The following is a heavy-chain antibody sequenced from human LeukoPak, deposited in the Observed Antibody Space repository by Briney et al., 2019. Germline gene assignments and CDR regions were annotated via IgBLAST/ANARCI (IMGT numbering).Heavy chain of an antibody. J-gene: IGHJ4*02. D-gene: IGHD3-10*01. CDR2: ISSSSSTI. V-gene: IGHV3-48*01. Sequence: GGSLRLSCAASGFIFTSYSMNWVRQAPGKGLEWISYISSSSSTIYYADSVRGRFTISRDNAKNSLYLQMNSLRVEDTAVYYCVRDRHYIGNREVRFPYWGQGALVTVSS. CDR3: VRDRHYIGNREVRFPY. CDR1: GFIFTSYS.